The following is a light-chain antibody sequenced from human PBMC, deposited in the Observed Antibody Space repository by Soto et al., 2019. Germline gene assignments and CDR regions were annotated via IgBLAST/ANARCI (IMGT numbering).Light chain of an antibody. Sequence: DIQMTQSPSSLSASVGDRVTITCRASQSISTYLTWYQQKPRKAPKLLIYGASRLQSGVPSRFSGSGSGTNCTLTIGNLQPEDFATYYCQQSYSTPRITFGPGTKVDIK. V-gene: IGKV1-39*01. J-gene: IGKJ3*01. CDR1: QSISTY. CDR2: GAS. CDR3: QQSYSTPRIT.